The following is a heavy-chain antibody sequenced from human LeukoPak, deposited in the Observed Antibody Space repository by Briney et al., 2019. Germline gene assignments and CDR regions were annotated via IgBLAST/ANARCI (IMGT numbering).Heavy chain of an antibody. Sequence: PSETLSLTCTVSGGSISSYYWSWIQQPPGKGLEWIGYIYYSGSTNYNPSLKSRVTISVDTSKNQFSLKLSSVTAADTAVYYCARDVTGDLSSFDYWGQGTLVTVSS. D-gene: IGHD7-27*01. V-gene: IGHV4-59*01. CDR2: IYYSGST. J-gene: IGHJ4*02. CDR3: ARDVTGDLSSFDY. CDR1: GGSISSYY.